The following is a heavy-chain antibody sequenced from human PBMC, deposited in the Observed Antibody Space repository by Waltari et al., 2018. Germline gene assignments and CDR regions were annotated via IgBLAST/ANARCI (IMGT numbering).Heavy chain of an antibody. J-gene: IGHJ4*02. Sequence: EVQLVESGGGLVQPGGSLRLSCSGSGFTFSNSWMSWVRQAPGKGVEWGASIKQDGGEKYDVDAMKGRFTISRDNDNNSLFLQMDSLRVEDTAVYYCARGVTTVECWGQGALVTVSS. V-gene: IGHV3-7*04. CDR1: GFTFSNSW. D-gene: IGHD2-21*02. CDR3: ARGVTTVEC. CDR2: IKQDGGEK.